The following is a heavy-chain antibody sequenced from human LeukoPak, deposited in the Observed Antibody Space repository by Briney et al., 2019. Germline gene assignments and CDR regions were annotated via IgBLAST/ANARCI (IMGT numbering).Heavy chain of an antibody. CDR2: ISGSGGST. D-gene: IGHD2/OR15-2a*01. V-gene: IGHV3-23*01. CDR3: AKGVFSAGASWFDP. CDR1: GFTFSNYA. J-gene: IGHJ5*02. Sequence: GGSLRLSCAASGFTFSNYAMSWVRQAPGKGLEWVSAISGSGGSTYYADSVKGRFTISRDNSKNTLYLQMNSLRAEDTAVYYCAKGVFSAGASWFDPWGQGTLVTVSS.